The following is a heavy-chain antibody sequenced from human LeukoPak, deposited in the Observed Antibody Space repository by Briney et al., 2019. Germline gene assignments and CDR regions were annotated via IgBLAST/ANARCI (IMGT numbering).Heavy chain of an antibody. Sequence: SETLSLTCTVSGGSISSYYWSWIRQPAGKGLEWIGRIYTSGSTNYNPSLKSRVTMSVETSTNHSSLKLSSVIAADTAVYYCARDGQWLVQRYNWFDPWGQGTLVTVSS. D-gene: IGHD6-19*01. CDR3: ARDGQWLVQRYNWFDP. J-gene: IGHJ5*02. CDR1: GGSISSYY. V-gene: IGHV4-4*07. CDR2: IYTSGST.